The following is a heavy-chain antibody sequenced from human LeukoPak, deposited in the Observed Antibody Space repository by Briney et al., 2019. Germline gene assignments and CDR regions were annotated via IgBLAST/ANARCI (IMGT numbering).Heavy chain of an antibody. D-gene: IGHD2-21*02. Sequence: SETLSLTCTVSGYSISSGYYWAWIRQPPGKGLQWIGNIYHSGNTYYNPSLKSRVTISVDTSKNQFSLNVNSVTAADTALYFCARHFPDCGADCHPPRAVDYWGQGILVTVSS. CDR1: GYSISSGYY. CDR2: IYHSGNT. CDR3: ARHFPDCGADCHPPRAVDY. J-gene: IGHJ4*02. V-gene: IGHV4-38-2*02.